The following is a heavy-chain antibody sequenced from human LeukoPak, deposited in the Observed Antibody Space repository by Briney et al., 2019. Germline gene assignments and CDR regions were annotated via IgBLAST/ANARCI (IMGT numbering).Heavy chain of an antibody. D-gene: IGHD3-22*01. J-gene: IGHJ3*02. CDR1: RFTFSSYG. Sequence: GGSLRLSCAASRFTFSSYGMHWVRQAPGKGLEWVAFIQYDGSDEYYADSVKGRFTISRDNSQNTVFLQMNSLRAEDTAVYYCARKRITMIVPDAFDIWGQGTMVTVSS. V-gene: IGHV3-30*02. CDR3: ARKRITMIVPDAFDI. CDR2: IQYDGSDE.